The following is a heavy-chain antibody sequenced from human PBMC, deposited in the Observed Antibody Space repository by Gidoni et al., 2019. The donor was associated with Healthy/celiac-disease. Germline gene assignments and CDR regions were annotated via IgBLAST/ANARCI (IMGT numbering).Heavy chain of an antibody. D-gene: IGHD3-10*01. V-gene: IGHV1-69*01. CDR2: IIPIFGTA. CDR1: GGTFSSYA. J-gene: IGHJ6*02. CDR3: ARGYMVRGPTSPNYYGMEV. Sequence: EVKKPGSSVKVSCKASGGTFSSYAISWVRQAPGQGLEWMGGIIPIFGTANYAQKFQGRVTITADESTSTAYMELSSLRSEDTAVYYCARGYMVRGPTSPNYYGMEVWGQGTTVTVSS.